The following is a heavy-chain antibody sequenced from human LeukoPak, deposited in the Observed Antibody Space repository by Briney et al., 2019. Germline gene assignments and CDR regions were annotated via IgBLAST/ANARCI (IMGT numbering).Heavy chain of an antibody. CDR2: IYPGDSDT. CDR3: ARLITFGGVISGWFDP. J-gene: IGHJ5*02. D-gene: IGHD3-16*02. CDR1: GYSFTSYW. V-gene: IGHV5-51*01. Sequence: GESLKISCKGSGYSFTSYWIGWVRQMPGKGLEWMGTIYPGDSDTRYGPSFQGQVTISADKSISTAYLQWSSLKASDTAMYYCARLITFGGVISGWFDPWGQGTLVTVSS.